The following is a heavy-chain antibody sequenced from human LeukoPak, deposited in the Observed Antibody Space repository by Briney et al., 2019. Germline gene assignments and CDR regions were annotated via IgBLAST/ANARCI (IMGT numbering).Heavy chain of an antibody. Sequence: SETLSLTCTVSGGSISSYYWSWIRQPPGKGLEWIGYIYYSGSTNYNPSLKSRVTISVDTSKNQFSLKLSSVTAADTAVYYCASNFALGADYTPSLDIWGQGTMVTVSS. CDR3: ASNFALGADYTPSLDI. J-gene: IGHJ3*02. CDR2: IYYSGST. D-gene: IGHD4-11*01. CDR1: GGSISSYY. V-gene: IGHV4-59*01.